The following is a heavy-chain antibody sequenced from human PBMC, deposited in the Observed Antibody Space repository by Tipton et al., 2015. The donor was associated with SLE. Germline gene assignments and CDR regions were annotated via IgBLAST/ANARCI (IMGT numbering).Heavy chain of an antibody. CDR1: GGSISSYY. Sequence: TLSLTCTVSGGSISSYYWSWIRQPPGKGLEWIGYINYNGNTNYNPSLKSRVTISLDTSKNQFSLRLSSVTAADTAVYYCAREGISYCGGDCHGSFDYWGQGSLVTVSS. V-gene: IGHV4-59*12. J-gene: IGHJ4*02. CDR3: AREGISYCGGDCHGSFDY. D-gene: IGHD2-21*01. CDR2: INYNGNT.